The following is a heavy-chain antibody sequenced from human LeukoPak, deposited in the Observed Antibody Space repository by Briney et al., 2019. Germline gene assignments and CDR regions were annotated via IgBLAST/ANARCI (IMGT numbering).Heavy chain of an antibody. Sequence: SETLSLTCAVYGGSFSGYYWSWIRQPPGKGPEWIGEINHSGSTNYNPSLKSRVTISVDTSKNQFSLKLSSVTAADTAVYYCASRNRVVPAAFDYWGQGTLVTVSS. CDR3: ASRNRVVPAAFDY. J-gene: IGHJ4*02. CDR1: GGSFSGYY. V-gene: IGHV4-34*01. D-gene: IGHD2-2*01. CDR2: INHSGST.